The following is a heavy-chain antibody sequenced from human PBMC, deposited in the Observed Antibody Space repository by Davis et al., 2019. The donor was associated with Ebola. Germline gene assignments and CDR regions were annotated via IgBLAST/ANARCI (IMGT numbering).Heavy chain of an antibody. CDR2: INPSGDGT. CDR1: GHTITNHW. Sequence: AASVKVSCKASGHTITNHWMHWVRQAPGQGLEWMGVINPSGDGTRYAQRFQGRVTMTRDTSTSTLYMELSSLRSDDTAVYYCARDRGTWNYEGNYYYSFGMDVWGQGTTVTVS. D-gene: IGHD1-7*01. V-gene: IGHV1-46*01. J-gene: IGHJ6*02. CDR3: ARDRGTWNYEGNYYYSFGMDV.